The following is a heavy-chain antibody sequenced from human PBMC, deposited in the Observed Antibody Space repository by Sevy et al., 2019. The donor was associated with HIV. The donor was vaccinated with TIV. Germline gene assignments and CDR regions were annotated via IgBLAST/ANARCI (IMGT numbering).Heavy chain of an antibody. D-gene: IGHD3-3*01. CDR2: ISYDGSEE. V-gene: IGHV3-30*04. J-gene: IGHJ5*02. CDR1: GFTFSDYA. CDR3: ARGPEGFNIKSPDH. Sequence: GGSLRLSCEASGFTFSDYAIYWVRQAPGKGLEWVAVISYDGSEEYYSDSVRGRFTLSRDKATNTAYLQMNNLRLEDTAVYYCARGPEGFNIKSPDHWGPGTLVTVSS.